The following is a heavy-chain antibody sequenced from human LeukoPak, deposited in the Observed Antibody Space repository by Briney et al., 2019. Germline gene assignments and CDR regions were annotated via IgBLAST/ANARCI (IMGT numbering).Heavy chain of an antibody. J-gene: IGHJ5*02. D-gene: IGHD3-10*01. CDR3: ARQTRKLLWFGELLHWFDP. V-gene: IGHV4-39*01. Sequence: SETRSLTCTVSGGSISSSSYYWGWIRQPPGKGLEWIGEINHSGSTNYNPSLKSRVTISVDTSKNQFSLKLSSVTAADTAVYYCARQTRKLLWFGELLHWFDPWGQGTLVTVSS. CDR2: INHSGST. CDR1: GGSISSSSYY.